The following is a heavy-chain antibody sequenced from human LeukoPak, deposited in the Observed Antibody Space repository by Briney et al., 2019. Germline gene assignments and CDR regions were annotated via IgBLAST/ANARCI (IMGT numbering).Heavy chain of an antibody. J-gene: IGHJ4*02. D-gene: IGHD3-10*01. CDR1: GDSISSTSYY. Sequence: SETLSLTCIVSGDSISSTSYYWAWIRQPPGKGLEWIGMIFYSGSAYYTPSLRGRVTLSVDTSKNQFSLKLSSVTAADTAVYYCARYYYGSGRTFDYWGQGTLVTVSS. V-gene: IGHV4-39*07. CDR3: ARYYYGSGRTFDY. CDR2: IFYSGSA.